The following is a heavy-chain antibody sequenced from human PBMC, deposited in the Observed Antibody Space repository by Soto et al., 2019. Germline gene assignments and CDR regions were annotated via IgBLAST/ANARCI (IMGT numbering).Heavy chain of an antibody. CDR1: GGSVNSGNYY. D-gene: IGHD1-1*01. V-gene: IGHV4-34*01. CDR3: ARVERGTATTVVDAFES. CDR2: MSHSGGT. Sequence: PSETLSLTCAVYGGSVNSGNYYWSWIRQPPGKGLEWIGEMSHSGGTHFNPSLKSRVTISVDTSKNQFSLKMSSVTAADTALYYCARVERGTATTVVDAFESWGPGTLLTVS. J-gene: IGHJ3*02.